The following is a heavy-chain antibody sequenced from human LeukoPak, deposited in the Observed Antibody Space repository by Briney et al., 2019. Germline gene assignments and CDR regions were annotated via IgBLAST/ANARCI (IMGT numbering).Heavy chain of an antibody. V-gene: IGHV3-74*01. Sequence: GGSLRLSCAASGFTFSSYWMHWVRQAPGKGLVWVSRINSDGSSTSYADSVKGRFTISRDNAKNTVYLQMNSLRAEDTAVYYCARWAATGDFDYWGQGTLVTVPS. CDR3: ARWAATGDFDY. CDR1: GFTFSSYW. D-gene: IGHD6-13*01. J-gene: IGHJ4*02. CDR2: INSDGSST.